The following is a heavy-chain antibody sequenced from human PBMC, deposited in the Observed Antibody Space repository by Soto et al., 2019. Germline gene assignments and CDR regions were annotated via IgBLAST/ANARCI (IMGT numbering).Heavy chain of an antibody. J-gene: IGHJ4*02. Sequence: SGGSLRLSCAASGFTFSNYGMHWVRQAPGKGPEWVAVISSDGSKKYYADSVKGRFSISRDNYKNTLYLQMNSLRAEDTAVYYYARDYSSYGPFDYWGQGTLVTVSS. CDR1: GFTFSNYG. CDR3: ARDYSSYGPFDY. V-gene: IGHV3-30*03. CDR2: ISSDGSKK. D-gene: IGHD5-18*01.